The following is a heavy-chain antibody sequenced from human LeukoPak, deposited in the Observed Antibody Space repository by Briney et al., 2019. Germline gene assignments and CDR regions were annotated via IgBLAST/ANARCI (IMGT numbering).Heavy chain of an antibody. CDR1: GSTLSTSW. D-gene: IGHD4-17*01. CDR3: ARIGEGISIDF. V-gene: IGHV3-7*05. J-gene: IGHJ4*02. Sequence: PGGSLRLSCAASGSTLSTSWMSWVRQAPGKGLEWVANIKQDGSEKYYVDSVKGRFTISRDNAKNSLNLQMNSLRAEDTALYYCARIGEGISIDFWGQGTQVIVSS. CDR2: IKQDGSEK.